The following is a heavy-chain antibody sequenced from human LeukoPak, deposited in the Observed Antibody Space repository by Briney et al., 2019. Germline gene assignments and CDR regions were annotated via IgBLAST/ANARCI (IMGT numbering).Heavy chain of an antibody. CDR2: ISSSSSYI. Sequence: PGGSLRLSCAASGFTFSSYSMNWVRQAPGKGLEWVSSISSSSSYIYYADSVKGRFTISRDNAKNSLYLQMNSLRAEDTAVYYCARASCSGGTCPRGWYFDYWGQGTLVTVSS. D-gene: IGHD2-15*01. CDR3: ARASCSGGTCPRGWYFDY. J-gene: IGHJ4*02. V-gene: IGHV3-21*01. CDR1: GFTFSSYS.